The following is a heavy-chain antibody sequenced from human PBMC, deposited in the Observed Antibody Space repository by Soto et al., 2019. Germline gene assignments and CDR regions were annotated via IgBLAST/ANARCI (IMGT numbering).Heavy chain of an antibody. D-gene: IGHD6-6*01. Sequence: ASVKVSCKASGYTFTYRYLHWVRQAPGQALEWMGWITPFNGNNNYEKKFKDRVTITTDDSTSTAYMELSSLRSDDTAVYYCARDSVLAARPFYYGMDVWGQGTTVTVSS. V-gene: IGHV1-45*02. J-gene: IGHJ6*02. CDR3: ARDSVLAARPFYYGMDV. CDR1: GYTFTYRY. CDR2: ITPFNGNN.